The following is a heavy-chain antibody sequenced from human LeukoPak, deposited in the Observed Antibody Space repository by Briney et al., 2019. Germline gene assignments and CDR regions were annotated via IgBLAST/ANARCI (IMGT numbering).Heavy chain of an antibody. V-gene: IGHV4-61*02. J-gene: IGHJ6*02. D-gene: IGHD6-13*01. CDR3: AREVAAAGYDYYGMDV. CDR2: IYTSGST. Sequence: SETLSLTCTVSGGSISSGSYYWSWIRQPAGKGLEWIGRIYTSGSTNYNPSLKSRVTISVDTSKNQFSLKLSSVTAADTAVYYCAREVAAAGYDYYGMDVWGQGTTVTVSS. CDR1: GGSISSGSYY.